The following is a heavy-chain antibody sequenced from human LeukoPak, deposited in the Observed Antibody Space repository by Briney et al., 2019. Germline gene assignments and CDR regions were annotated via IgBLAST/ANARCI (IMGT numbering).Heavy chain of an antibody. Sequence: ASVKVSCKASGGTFSSYAISWVRQAPGQGLEWMGGIIPIFGTANYAQKFQGRVTITADESTSTAYMELSSLRSEDTAVYYCARDRYSSSRAFDYWGQGTLVTVSS. CDR2: IIPIFGTA. V-gene: IGHV1-69*13. D-gene: IGHD6-6*01. CDR1: GGTFSSYA. J-gene: IGHJ4*02. CDR3: ARDRYSSSRAFDY.